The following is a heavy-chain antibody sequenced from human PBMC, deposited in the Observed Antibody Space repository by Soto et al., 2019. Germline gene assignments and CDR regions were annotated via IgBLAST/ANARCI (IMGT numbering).Heavy chain of an antibody. CDR2: IYSSGST. J-gene: IGHJ4*02. V-gene: IGHV4-31*03. CDR1: RDSITTAGYY. D-gene: IGHD4-17*01. CDR3: ARVGDYGDYCFDS. Sequence: SETLSLTCTVSRDSITTAGYYWSWLRQYPEKGLEWIGYIYSSGSTFYNPSLKSRVTISMDTSKNHFSLKLSSVTAADTAVYYCARVGDYGDYCFDSWGQGTPVTVSS.